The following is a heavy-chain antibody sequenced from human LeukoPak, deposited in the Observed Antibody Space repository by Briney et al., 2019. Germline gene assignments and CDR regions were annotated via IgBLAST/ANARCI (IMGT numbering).Heavy chain of an antibody. J-gene: IGHJ5*02. CDR3: ARERPPTGLGWFDP. V-gene: IGHV3-74*01. CDR2: INSDGSST. Sequence: GGSLRLSCAASGFTFSSYWMHWVRQAPGKGLVWVSRINSDGSSTSYADSVKGRFTISRDDAKNTLFLQMNSLRAEDTAVYYCARERPPTGLGWFDPWGQGTLVTVSS. CDR1: GFTFSSYW. D-gene: IGHD1-1*01.